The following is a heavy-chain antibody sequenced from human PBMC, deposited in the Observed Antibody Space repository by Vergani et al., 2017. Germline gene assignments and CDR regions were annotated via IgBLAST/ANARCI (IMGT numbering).Heavy chain of an antibody. CDR2: IGSSGPYI. V-gene: IGHV3-21*06. CDR1: GFTFSDFS. J-gene: IGHJ6*02. Sequence: VQLVESGGGVVQPGGSLRLSCAASGFTFSDFSMSWVRQAPGKGLEWVAFIGSSGPYINYADSVKGRFIISRDNTNNSLFLQLRSLRAEDAAVYYCARDCTSGGCPDNYGMDVWCQGATVTVSS. D-gene: IGHD2-8*01. CDR3: ARDCTSGGCPDNYGMDV.